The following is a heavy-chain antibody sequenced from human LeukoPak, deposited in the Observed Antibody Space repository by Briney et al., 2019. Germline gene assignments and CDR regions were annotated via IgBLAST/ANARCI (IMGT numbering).Heavy chain of an antibody. J-gene: IGHJ5*02. V-gene: IGHV4-59*08. CDR3: ARHWAQYDFWSGYYGLNWFDP. D-gene: IGHD3-3*01. CDR2: IYYSGST. Sequence: SETLSLTCTVSGGSINSYYWNWIRQPPGKGLEWIGYIYYSGSTNCNPSLKSRVTISLDTSKNQFSLKLSSVTAADTAVYYCARHWAQYDFWSGYYGLNWFDPWGQGTLVTVSS. CDR1: GGSINSYY.